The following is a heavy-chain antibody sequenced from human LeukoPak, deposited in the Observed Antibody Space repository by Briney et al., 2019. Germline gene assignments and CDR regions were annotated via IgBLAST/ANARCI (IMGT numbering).Heavy chain of an antibody. CDR3: AREGIVVAATDY. D-gene: IGHD6-19*01. V-gene: IGHV3-7*01. CDR1: GFTFSSYW. CDR2: IKQDGSEK. J-gene: IGHJ4*02. Sequence: GGSLRLSCAASGFTFSSYWMHWVRQAPGEGLVWVANIKQDGSEKYYVDSVKGRFTISRDNAKNSLYLQMNSLRAEDTAVYYCAREGIVVAATDYWGQGTLATVSS.